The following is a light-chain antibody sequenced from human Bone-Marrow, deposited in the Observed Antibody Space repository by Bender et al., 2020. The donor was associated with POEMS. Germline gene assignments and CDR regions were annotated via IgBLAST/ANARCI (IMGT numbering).Light chain of an antibody. CDR1: TDDIGTSDY. Sequence: QSDLTQPPSASGSPGQSVTLSCTGTTDDIGTSDYVSWFRQRPGGSPKLIIFEVTTRPSGVPDRFSGSKSGNTASLTVSGLLPEDEADYYCSSYGGNWPLFGGGTHLTVL. J-gene: IGLJ2*01. V-gene: IGLV2-8*01. CDR3: SSYGGNWPL. CDR2: EVT.